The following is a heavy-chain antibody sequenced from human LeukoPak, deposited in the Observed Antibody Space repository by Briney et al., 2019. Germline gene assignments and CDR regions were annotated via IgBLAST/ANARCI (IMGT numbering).Heavy chain of an antibody. D-gene: IGHD3-10*01. Sequence: SETLSLTCTVSGGSISTYYWSWIRQPAGKGLEWIGRIYTSGSTNYNPSLMSRVTISVDTSKNQFSLKLSSVTAADTAVYYCARGITMVRGIGYYYMDVWGKGTTVTISS. CDR3: ARGITMVRGIGYYYMDV. CDR2: IYTSGST. V-gene: IGHV4-4*07. CDR1: GGSISTYY. J-gene: IGHJ6*03.